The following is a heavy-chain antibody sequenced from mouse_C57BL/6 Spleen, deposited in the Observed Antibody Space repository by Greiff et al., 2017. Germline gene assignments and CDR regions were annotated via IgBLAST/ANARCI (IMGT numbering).Heavy chain of an antibody. J-gene: IGHJ2*01. Sequence: QVQLQQPGAELVRPGSSVKLSCKASGYTFTSYWMHWVKQRPIQGLEWIGNIDPSDSETHYNQKFKDKAPLTVDKYSSTAYMQLSSLTSEDSAVYYCARTTYYGTSGDYFDYWRQGTTLTVSS. CDR3: ARTTYYGTSGDYFDY. CDR2: IDPSDSET. V-gene: IGHV1-52*01. CDR1: GYTFTSYW. D-gene: IGHD1-1*01.